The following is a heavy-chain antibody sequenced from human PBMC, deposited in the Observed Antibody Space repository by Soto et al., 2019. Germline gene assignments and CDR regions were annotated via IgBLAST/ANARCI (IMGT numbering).Heavy chain of an antibody. CDR3: ARDGYCISTSCFFLPDV. D-gene: IGHD2-2*03. CDR2: ISSSTTTI. CDR1: GFTFSSYG. V-gene: IGHV3-48*02. J-gene: IGHJ6*02. Sequence: EVQLVESGGGLVQPGGSLRLYCVGSGFTFSSYGMNWVRQAPGKGLEWLSFISSSTTTIYYADSVKGRFTISRDNAKNSLYLQMNSLRDEDTAVYYCARDGYCISTSCFFLPDVWGQGTTVTVSS.